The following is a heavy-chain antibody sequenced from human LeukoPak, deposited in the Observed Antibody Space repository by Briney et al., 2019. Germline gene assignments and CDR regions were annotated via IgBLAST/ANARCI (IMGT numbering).Heavy chain of an antibody. CDR2: IYWYDYK. Sequence: SGPTRVKPTQTLTLTCTFSGFSLSTRGVGVRWIRQPAGKALQWLALIYWYDYKRYSPSLKSRLTITKDTSKNQVVLTMTNMDPVHTATYYCAHIPFYDILTGYYHFDYWGQGTLVTVSS. D-gene: IGHD3-9*01. J-gene: IGHJ4*02. CDR1: GFSLSTRGVG. V-gene: IGHV2-5*01. CDR3: AHIPFYDILTGYYHFDY.